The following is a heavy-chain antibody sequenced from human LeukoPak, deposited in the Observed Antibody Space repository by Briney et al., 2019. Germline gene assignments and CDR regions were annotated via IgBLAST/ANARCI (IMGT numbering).Heavy chain of an antibody. CDR2: IKQDGSEK. J-gene: IGHJ4*02. CDR3: ARCGYSYGYGFDY. Sequence: PGGSLRLSCAASGFTFSSYWMSWVRQAPGKGLEWVANIKQDGSEKYYVDSVKGRFIISRDNAKNSLYLQMNSLRAEDTAVYYCARCGYSYGYGFDYWGQGTLVTVSS. CDR1: GFTFSSYW. V-gene: IGHV3-7*01. D-gene: IGHD5-18*01.